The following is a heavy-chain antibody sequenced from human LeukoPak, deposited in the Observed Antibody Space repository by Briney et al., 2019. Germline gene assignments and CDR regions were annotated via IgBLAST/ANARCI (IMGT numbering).Heavy chain of an antibody. V-gene: IGHV4-59*12. J-gene: IGHJ4*02. CDR2: IYYSGST. Sequence: SETLSLTCTVSGGSISSYYWSWIRQPPGKGLEWIGYIYYSGSTNYNPSLKSRVTISVDTSKNQFSLQLNSVTPEDTAVYYCARVSKGQLGPGIFDYWGQGTLVTVSS. D-gene: IGHD6-6*01. CDR3: ARVSKGQLGPGIFDY. CDR1: GGSISSYY.